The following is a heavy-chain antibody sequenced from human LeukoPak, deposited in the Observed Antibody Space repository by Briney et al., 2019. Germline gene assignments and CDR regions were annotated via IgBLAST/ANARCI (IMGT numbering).Heavy chain of an antibody. J-gene: IGHJ3*02. CDR2: IYYSGST. Sequence: PSETLSLTCTVSGGSISSYYWSWIRQPPGKGLEWIGNIYYSGSTNYNPSLKSRVTISVDTSKNQFSLKLSSVTAADTAVYYCARHKMRGSPSDAFDIWGQGKMVTVSS. CDR1: GGSISSYY. CDR3: ARHKMRGSPSDAFDI. V-gene: IGHV4-59*08. D-gene: IGHD3-10*01.